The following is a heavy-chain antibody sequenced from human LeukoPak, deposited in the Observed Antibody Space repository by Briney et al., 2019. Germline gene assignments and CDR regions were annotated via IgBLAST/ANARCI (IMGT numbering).Heavy chain of an antibody. D-gene: IGHD4-17*01. CDR1: GFTFSSYS. V-gene: IGHV3-48*01. J-gene: IGHJ4*02. Sequence: GGSLRLSCAASGFTFSSYSTNWARQAPGKGLEWVSYISYSSSTTYYADSVKGRFTISRDNGKNSLYLQMNSLRAEDTAVYYCARDRLHYGEYEKTFDYWGQGTLVTVSS. CDR3: ARDRLHYGEYEKTFDY. CDR2: ISYSSSTT.